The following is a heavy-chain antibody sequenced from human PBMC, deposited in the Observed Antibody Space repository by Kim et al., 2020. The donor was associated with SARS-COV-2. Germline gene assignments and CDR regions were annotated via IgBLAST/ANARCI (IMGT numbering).Heavy chain of an antibody. Sequence: GGSLRLSCAASGFTFSSYTMNWVRQAPGKGLEWVSSISSTTTFIYYSDSVKGRFTISRDNAKNSLYLQMNSLRAEDTAVYYCARVIYDDSRRSDLWGRGTLVTVSS. V-gene: IGHV3-21*01. CDR2: ISSTTTFI. CDR3: ARVIYDDSRRSDL. CDR1: GFTFSSYT. J-gene: IGHJ2*01. D-gene: IGHD3-16*01.